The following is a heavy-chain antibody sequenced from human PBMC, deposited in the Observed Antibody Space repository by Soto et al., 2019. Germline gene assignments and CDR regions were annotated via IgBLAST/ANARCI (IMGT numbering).Heavy chain of an antibody. CDR2: FSHRGHC. CDR1: GYVITNGYH. J-gene: IGHJ6*02. CDR3: TRIYCTTTSCFINGMDV. D-gene: IGHD2-2*01. V-gene: IGHV4-38-2*01. Sequence: PSETVSLTRAVSGYVITNGYHRERIRQPPGKELSWIVTFSHRGHCECKPALKSRLTLSIVTAKNHLSLVLSSVTAADTATYCCTRIYCTTTSCFINGMDVWGQGTTVP.